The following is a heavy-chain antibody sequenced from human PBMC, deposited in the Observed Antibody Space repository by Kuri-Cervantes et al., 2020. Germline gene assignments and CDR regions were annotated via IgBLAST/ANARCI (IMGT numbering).Heavy chain of an antibody. CDR3: AKEGRAAAGTKVLDH. Sequence: ETLSLTCAVSGYSISSGYYWGWIRQPPGKGLEWVSAISGSGGSTYYADSVKGRFTISRDNAKEIVYLQMSSLRVEDTALYYCAKEGRAAAGTKVLDHWGQGTLVTVSS. J-gene: IGHJ4*02. D-gene: IGHD6-13*01. CDR1: GYSISSGYY. CDR2: ISGSGGST. V-gene: IGHV3-23*01.